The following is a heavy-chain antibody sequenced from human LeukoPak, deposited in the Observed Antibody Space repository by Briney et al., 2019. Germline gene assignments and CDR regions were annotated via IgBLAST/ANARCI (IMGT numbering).Heavy chain of an antibody. CDR2: INHSGST. V-gene: IGHV4-34*01. Sequence: PSETLSLTCAVYGGSFSGYYWSWIRQPPGKGLEWIGEINHSGSTNYNPSLKSRVTISVDTSKNQFPLKLSSVTAADTAVYYCARHGEYYDFWSGSNYYYYGMDVWGQGTTVTVSS. J-gene: IGHJ6*02. CDR1: GGSFSGYY. D-gene: IGHD3-3*01. CDR3: ARHGEYYDFWSGSNYYYYGMDV.